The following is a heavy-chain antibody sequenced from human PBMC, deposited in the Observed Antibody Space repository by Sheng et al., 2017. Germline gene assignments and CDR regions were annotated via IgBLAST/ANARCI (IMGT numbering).Heavy chain of an antibody. CDR3: ARAPKTERDGYNYDY. CDR2: ISRSGGTI. CDR1: GFTFSDYY. V-gene: IGHV3-11*04. J-gene: IGHJ4*02. Sequence: QVQLVESGGGLVKPGGSLRLSCAASGFTFSDYYMSWIRQAPGEGLEWVSHISRSGGTIYYADSVKGRFTISRDNAKNSVYLQMNSLRVEDTAVYYCARAPKTERDGYNYDYWGQGTLVTVSS. D-gene: IGHD5-12*01.